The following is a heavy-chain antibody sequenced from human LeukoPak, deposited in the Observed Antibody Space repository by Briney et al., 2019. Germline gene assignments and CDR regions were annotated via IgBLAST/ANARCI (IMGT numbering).Heavy chain of an antibody. CDR1: GYTFTSYG. Sequence: ASVKVSCKASGYTFTSYGISWVRQAPGQGLEWMGWISAYNGNTNYAQKLQGRVTMTTDTSTSTAYMELRSLRSDDTAVYYCARGLQQWLVGEAFDIWGQGTMVTVSS. CDR2: ISAYNGNT. V-gene: IGHV1-18*01. J-gene: IGHJ3*02. CDR3: ARGLQQWLVGEAFDI. D-gene: IGHD6-19*01.